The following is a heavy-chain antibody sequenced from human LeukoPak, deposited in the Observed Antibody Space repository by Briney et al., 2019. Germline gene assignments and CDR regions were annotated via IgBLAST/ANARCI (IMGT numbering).Heavy chain of an antibody. CDR3: ARSHRGRYSSSWYDY. V-gene: IGHV1-18*01. D-gene: IGHD6-13*01. Sequence: ASVKVSCKASGYTFTSYGISWVRQAPGQGLEWMGWISAYNGNTNYAQKFQGRVTITADKSTSTAYMELSSLRSEDTAVYYCARSHRGRYSSSWYDYWGQGTLVTVSS. CDR1: GYTFTSYG. CDR2: ISAYNGNT. J-gene: IGHJ4*02.